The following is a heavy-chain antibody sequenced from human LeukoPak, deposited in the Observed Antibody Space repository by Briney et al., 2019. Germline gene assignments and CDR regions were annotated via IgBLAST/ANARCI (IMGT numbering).Heavy chain of an antibody. CDR3: ARDEIPSGT. Sequence: GGSLRLSCAASGFTFSNAWLSRVRQTPGKGLEWVSAISGSGRNTYYADSAKGRFTISRDNSRSTVDLQMNSLRVEDTGIYYCARDEIPSGTWGQGTMVIVSS. J-gene: IGHJ3*01. CDR1: GFTFSNAW. D-gene: IGHD6-25*01. CDR2: ISGSGRNT. V-gene: IGHV3-23*01.